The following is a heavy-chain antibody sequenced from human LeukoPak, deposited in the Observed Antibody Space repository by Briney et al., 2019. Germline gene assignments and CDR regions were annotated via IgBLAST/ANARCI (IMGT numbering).Heavy chain of an antibody. CDR1: GYTFTGYY. D-gene: IGHD3-16*01. CDR3: ARGDGGGGYYFDY. J-gene: IGHJ4*02. Sequence: ASVKVSCKASGYTFTGYYMHWVRQAPGQGLEWMGRINPNSGGTNYAQKFQGRVTMTRDTSISTAYMELSRLRSDDMAVYYCARGDGGGGYYFDYWGQGTLVTVSS. CDR2: INPNSGGT. V-gene: IGHV1-2*06.